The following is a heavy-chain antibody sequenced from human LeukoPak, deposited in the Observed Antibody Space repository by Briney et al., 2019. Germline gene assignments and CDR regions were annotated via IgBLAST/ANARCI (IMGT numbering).Heavy chain of an antibody. V-gene: IGHV4-39*07. CDR1: GGSISSSSYY. Sequence: PSETLSLTCTVSGGSISSSSYYWGWIRQPPGKGLEWIGSIYYSGSTYYNPSLKSRVTISVDTSKNQFSLKLSSVTAADTAVYYCARDQPFWSGFPRRSYAFDIWGQGTMVTVSS. CDR3: ARDQPFWSGFPRRSYAFDI. D-gene: IGHD3-3*01. J-gene: IGHJ3*02. CDR2: IYYSGST.